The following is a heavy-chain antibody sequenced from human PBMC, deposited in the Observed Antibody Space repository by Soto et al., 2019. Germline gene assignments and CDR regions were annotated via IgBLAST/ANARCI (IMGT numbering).Heavy chain of an antibody. D-gene: IGHD6-6*01. J-gene: IGHJ3*02. CDR1: GFTFNDYA. V-gene: IGHV3-23*01. Sequence: GGSLRLSCAASGFTFNDYAMSWVRQAPGKGLQWVSVIGGSGVNTYYADSVKGRFTISRDNSKNTVYLQMNSLRAEDTAIYYCAKRPLGSSSWAAFDIWGQGTMVTVSS. CDR3: AKRPLGSSSWAAFDI. CDR2: IGGSGVNT.